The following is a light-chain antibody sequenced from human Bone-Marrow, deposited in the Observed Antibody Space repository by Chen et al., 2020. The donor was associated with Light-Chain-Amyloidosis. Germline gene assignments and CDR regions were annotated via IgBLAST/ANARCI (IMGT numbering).Light chain of an antibody. V-gene: IGLV6-57*01. J-gene: IGLJ3*02. Sequence: NFMLTQPHSVSESPGKTVIISCTRSSGSIATNYVQWHQQRPGSSPTTVIYEDDQRPSGVPDRFSGSMDRSSNSASLTISGLKTEDEADYYCQSYQGSSQGVFGGGTKLTVL. CDR2: EDD. CDR1: SGSIATNY. CDR3: QSYQGSSQGV.